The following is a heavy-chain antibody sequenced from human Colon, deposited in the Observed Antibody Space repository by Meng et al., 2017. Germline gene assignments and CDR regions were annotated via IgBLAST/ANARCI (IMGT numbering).Heavy chain of an antibody. CDR3: ARMGAGAAFDF. Sequence: QVHLVQSGAEVKTPVSSVKISCEASGYTFTTFFLNWVRQTPDQGFEWLGRINPNSGVANFAQKFQGRVTMTRDTSISTAYMELASLRSDDTGVYYCARMGAGAAFDFWGQGTLVTVSS. J-gene: IGHJ4*02. D-gene: IGHD1-26*01. V-gene: IGHV1-2*05. CDR2: INPNSGVA. CDR1: GYTFTTFF.